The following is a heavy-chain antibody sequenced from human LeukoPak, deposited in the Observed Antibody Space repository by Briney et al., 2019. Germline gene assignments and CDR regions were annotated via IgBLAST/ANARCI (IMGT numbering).Heavy chain of an antibody. J-gene: IGHJ4*02. CDR3: AQGLSSGWYPY. CDR2: ISVNGETT. Sequence: PGGSLRLSCAVSGFSVSSFGMSWVRQAPGKGLEWISAISVNGETTWYADSVRGRFIISRDNSKNTLYLQLSSLRAEDTAVYYCAQGLSSGWYPYWGQGSLVSVSS. D-gene: IGHD6-19*01. V-gene: IGHV3-23*01. CDR1: GFSVSSFG.